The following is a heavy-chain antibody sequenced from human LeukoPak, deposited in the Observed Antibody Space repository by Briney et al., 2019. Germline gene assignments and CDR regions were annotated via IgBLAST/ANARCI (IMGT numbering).Heavy chain of an antibody. Sequence: GESLKISCKGSGYSFTGYGISWVRQAPGQGLGWMGWISAYNGNTNYAQKFQGRVTMTRDTSIRTAYMELSRLRSDDTAVYYCARDLSIASVSSNNYWGQGTLVTVSS. CDR2: ISAYNGNT. D-gene: IGHD6-13*01. J-gene: IGHJ4*02. CDR3: ARDLSIASVSSNNY. V-gene: IGHV1-18*01. CDR1: GYSFTGYG.